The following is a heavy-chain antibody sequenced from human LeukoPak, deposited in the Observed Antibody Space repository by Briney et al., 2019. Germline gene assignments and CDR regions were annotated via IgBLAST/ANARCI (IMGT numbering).Heavy chain of an antibody. CDR3: ARADGSGYYPSFFNY. Sequence: VXVSXXXXGXTFXSYAISWVRQAPXQXLEWMGGIIPIFGIANYAQKFQGRVTITADESTSTAYMELSSLRSEDTAVYYCARADGSGYYPSFFNYWGQGTLVTVSS. CDR1: GXTFXSYA. CDR2: IIPIFGIA. J-gene: IGHJ4*02. V-gene: IGHV1-69*01. D-gene: IGHD3-22*01.